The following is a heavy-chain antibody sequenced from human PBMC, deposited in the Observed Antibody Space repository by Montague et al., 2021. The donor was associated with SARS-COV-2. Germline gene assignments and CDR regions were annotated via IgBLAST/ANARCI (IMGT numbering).Heavy chain of an antibody. CDR1: GFSLNTSGMC. CDR2: IDWDDDK. Sequence: PALGKPTQTLTLTCTFSGFSLNTSGMCVSWIRQPPGKALEWLARIDWDDDKYYSTSLKTRLTISKDTSKNQVVLTMTNMDPVDTATYYCARTYAPSAVAVDSWDQLTLLTVSS. V-gene: IGHV2-70*11. J-gene: IGHJ4*02. CDR3: ARTYAPSAVAVDS. D-gene: IGHD6-19*01.